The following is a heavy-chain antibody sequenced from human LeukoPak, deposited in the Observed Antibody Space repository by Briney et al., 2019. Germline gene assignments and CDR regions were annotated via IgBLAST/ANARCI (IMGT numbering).Heavy chain of an antibody. Sequence: PGGSLRLSCAASGFTFSGSAMHWVRQASGKGLEWVGRIRSKANSYATAYAASVKGRFTISRDDSKNTAYLQMNSLKTEDTAVYYCLPTVGIAASLFDYWGQGTLVTVSS. CDR3: LPTVGIAASLFDY. V-gene: IGHV3-73*01. J-gene: IGHJ4*02. CDR2: IRSKANSYAT. CDR1: GFTFSGSA. D-gene: IGHD6-13*01.